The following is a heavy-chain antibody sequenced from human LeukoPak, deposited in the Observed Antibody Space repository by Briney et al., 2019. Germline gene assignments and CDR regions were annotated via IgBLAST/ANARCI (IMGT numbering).Heavy chain of an antibody. CDR1: GGPISSSSYY. CDR2: IYYSGST. Sequence: SETLSLTCTVSGGPISSSSYYWGWIRQPPGEGLEWIGSIYYSGSTYYNPSLKSRVTISVDTSKNQFSLKLSSVTAADTAVYYCARHSSGSYWAYYFDYWGQGTLVTVSS. CDR3: ARHSSGSYWAYYFDY. J-gene: IGHJ4*02. V-gene: IGHV4-39*01. D-gene: IGHD1-26*01.